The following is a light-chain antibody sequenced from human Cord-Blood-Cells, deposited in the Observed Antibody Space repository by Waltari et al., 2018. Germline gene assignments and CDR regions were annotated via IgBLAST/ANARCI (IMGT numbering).Light chain of an antibody. CDR3: QQYYSTPYT. J-gene: IGKJ2*01. CDR1: QGISNS. Sequence: DIQLPQSPSSLSASVGDRVTITCRASQGISNSLAWYQQKPGKAPKLLLYAASRLESGVPSRFSGSGSGTDYTLTISSLQPEDFATYYCQQYYSTPYTFGQGTKLEIK. CDR2: AAS. V-gene: IGKV1-NL1*01.